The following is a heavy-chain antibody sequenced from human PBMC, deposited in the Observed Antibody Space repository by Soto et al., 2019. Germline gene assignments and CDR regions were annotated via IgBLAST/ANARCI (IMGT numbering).Heavy chain of an antibody. D-gene: IGHD2-21*01. CDR1: GYTFTTYG. J-gene: IGHJ3*02. V-gene: IGHV1-18*01. Sequence: GASVKVSCKASGYTFTTYGISWVRQAPGQGLEWMGWISGYNGHTKHAQKFQGRVTMTTDTSTSTVYMDLRILRSDETAMYYGARGRVIIWGQGTMVTVSS. CDR3: ARGRVII. CDR2: ISGYNGHT.